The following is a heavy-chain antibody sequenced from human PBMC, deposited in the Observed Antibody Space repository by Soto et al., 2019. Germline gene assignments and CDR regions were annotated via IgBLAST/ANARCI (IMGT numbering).Heavy chain of an antibody. V-gene: IGHV4-39*01. CDR1: GGSISRGTYS. CDR2: SYFTGNT. CDR3: ARHRTGYSSSWLDY. D-gene: IGHD6-13*01. Sequence: QLQLQESGPGLVKPSETLSLTCTVSGGSISRGTYSWGWIRQPPGKGLEWIGNSYFTGNTHYNPSHNSRVTMSVDTSKSQFSLSLTSVTAADTAVYYCARHRTGYSSSWLDYWGQGTLVTVSS. J-gene: IGHJ4*02.